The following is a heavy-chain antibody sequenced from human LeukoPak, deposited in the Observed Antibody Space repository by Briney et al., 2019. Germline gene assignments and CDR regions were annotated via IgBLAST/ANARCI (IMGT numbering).Heavy chain of an antibody. V-gene: IGHV3-21*01. CDR2: ISSSSYI. Sequence: GGSLRLSCAASGFTFSSYSMNWVRQAPGKGLEWVSSISSSSYIYYADSVKGRFTISRDNAKNSLYLQMNSLRAEDTAVYYCAILNDFWSGSPTGFDYWGQETLVTVSS. D-gene: IGHD3-3*01. J-gene: IGHJ4*02. CDR1: GFTFSSYS. CDR3: AILNDFWSGSPTGFDY.